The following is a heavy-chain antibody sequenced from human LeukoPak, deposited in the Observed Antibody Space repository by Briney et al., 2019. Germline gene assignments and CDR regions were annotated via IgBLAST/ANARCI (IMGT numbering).Heavy chain of an antibody. J-gene: IGHJ4*02. Sequence: PGGSLRLSCAASGFTFSSYAMSWVRQAPGKGLEWVSAISGSGGSTYYADSVKGRFTISRDNSKNTLYLQMSSLRAEDTAVYYCAKPQGPYCSSTSCYSGVDYWGQGTLVTVSS. CDR3: AKPQGPYCSSTSCYSGVDY. V-gene: IGHV3-23*01. CDR2: ISGSGGST. D-gene: IGHD2-2*01. CDR1: GFTFSSYA.